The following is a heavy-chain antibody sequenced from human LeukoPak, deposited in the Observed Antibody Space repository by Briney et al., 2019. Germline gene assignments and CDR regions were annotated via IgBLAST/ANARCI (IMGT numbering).Heavy chain of an antibody. CDR3: ATTLKLELRRNWFDP. D-gene: IGHD1-7*01. Sequence: PSGTLSLTCTVSGDSISNNKWWSWVRQSPGKGLEWIGSIYYSGSTYYNPSLKSRVTISVDTSKNQFSLKLSSVTAADTAVYYCATTLKLELRRNWFDPWGQGTLVTVSS. J-gene: IGHJ5*02. CDR1: GDSISNNKW. CDR2: IYYSGST. V-gene: IGHV4-4*02.